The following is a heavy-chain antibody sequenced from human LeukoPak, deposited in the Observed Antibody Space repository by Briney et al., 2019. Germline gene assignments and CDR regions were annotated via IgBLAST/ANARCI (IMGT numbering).Heavy chain of an antibody. CDR2: INHSGST. Sequence: PSETLSLTCAVYGGSFSGYYWSWIRQPPGKGLEWIGEINHSGSTNYNPSLKSRVTISVDKSKNQFSLKLSSVTAADTAVYYCARDPRGSLYYYYMDVWGKGTTVTVSS. J-gene: IGHJ6*03. D-gene: IGHD5-12*01. CDR3: ARDPRGSLYYYYMDV. V-gene: IGHV4-34*01. CDR1: GGSFSGYY.